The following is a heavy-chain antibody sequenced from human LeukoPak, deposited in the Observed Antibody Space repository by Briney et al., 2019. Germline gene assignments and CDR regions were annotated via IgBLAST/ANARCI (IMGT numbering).Heavy chain of an antibody. CDR3: ARVYDYYDSSGYVG. CDR1: GYTFTGYY. V-gene: IGHV1-2*02. J-gene: IGHJ4*02. D-gene: IGHD3-22*01. CDR2: INPNSGGT. Sequence: ASVKVSCKASGYTFTGYYMHWVRQAPGQGLEWMGWINPNSGGTNYAQKFQGRVTMTRDTSISTAYMELSRLRSDDTAVYYCARVYDYYDSSGYVGWGQGTLVTVSS.